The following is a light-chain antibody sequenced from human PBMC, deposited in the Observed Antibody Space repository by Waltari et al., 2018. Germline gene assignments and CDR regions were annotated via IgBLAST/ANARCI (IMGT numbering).Light chain of an antibody. J-gene: IGLJ2*01. CDR2: VNN. CDR3: QSYDTSLNLRV. Sequence: QSVLTQPPSMSAAPGQRVTISCTGSSSNIGAGYDVHWYQQLPGTAPKLLIYVNNSLPSGVPDRFPGARSGTSASVAITGLQAEDEADYYCQSYDTSLNLRVFGGGTKLTVL. CDR1: SSNIGAGYD. V-gene: IGLV1-40*01.